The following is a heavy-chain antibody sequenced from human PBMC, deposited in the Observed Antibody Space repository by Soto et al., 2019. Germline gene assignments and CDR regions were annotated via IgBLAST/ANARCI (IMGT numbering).Heavy chain of an antibody. CDR2: IYYSGST. CDR3: ARVGYGGNSHFDY. V-gene: IGHV4-31*03. Sequence: SETLSLTCTVSGGSISSGGYYWSWIRQHPGKGLEWIGYIYYSGSTYYNPSLKSRVTISVDTSKNQFSLKLSSVTAADTAVYYCARVGYGGNSHFDYWGQGTLVTVS. J-gene: IGHJ4*02. D-gene: IGHD2-21*02. CDR1: GGSISSGGYY.